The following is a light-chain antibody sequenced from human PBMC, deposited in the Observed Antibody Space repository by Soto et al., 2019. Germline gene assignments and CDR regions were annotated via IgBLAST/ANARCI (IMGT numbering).Light chain of an antibody. CDR1: SSDVGGYSY. J-gene: IGLJ1*01. Sequence: QSVLTQPRSVSESPGQSVTISCTGTSSDVGGYSYVSWYQQHPGKAPKLMIYDVSKRPSGVPDRFSGSKSGNTASLTISGLQAEDEADYYCCSSAGSYSYVFGTGTKLTVL. CDR3: CSSAGSYSYV. V-gene: IGLV2-11*01. CDR2: DVS.